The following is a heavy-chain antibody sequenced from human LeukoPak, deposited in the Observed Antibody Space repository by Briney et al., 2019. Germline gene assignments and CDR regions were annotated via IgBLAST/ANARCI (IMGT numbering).Heavy chain of an antibody. Sequence: QPGRSLRLSCAASGFTFSSYGMHWVRQAPGKGLEWVAVISYDGSNKYYADSVKGRFTISRDNSKNTLYLQMNSLRAEDTAVYYCAKAAQQWLGWFDPWGQGTLVTVSS. J-gene: IGHJ5*02. CDR2: ISYDGSNK. D-gene: IGHD6-19*01. CDR1: GFTFSSYG. V-gene: IGHV3-30*18. CDR3: AKAAQQWLGWFDP.